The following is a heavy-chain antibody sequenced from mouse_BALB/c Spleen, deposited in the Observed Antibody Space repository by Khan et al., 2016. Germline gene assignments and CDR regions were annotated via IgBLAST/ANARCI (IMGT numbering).Heavy chain of an antibody. Sequence: EVQLQESGPSLVKPSQTLSLTCSVTGDSITSGYLNWIRKFPGNKLEYMGYISSSGSTYYTPSLTSRISITRDTSKSQYSLQLHSVTTEDTATYYCAGYYGHFFDYWGQGTTLTVSS. V-gene: IGHV3-8*02. CDR2: ISSSGST. CDR3: AGYYGHFFDY. D-gene: IGHD1-1*02. CDR1: GDSITSGY. J-gene: IGHJ2*01.